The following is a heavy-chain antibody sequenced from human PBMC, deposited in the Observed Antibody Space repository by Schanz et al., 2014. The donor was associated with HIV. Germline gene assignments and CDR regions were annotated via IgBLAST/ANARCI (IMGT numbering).Heavy chain of an antibody. CDR2: INPNSGDT. Sequence: QVQLVQSGAEVKKPGASVKVSCKASGYTFTNYFIHWVRQAPGQGLEWMGWINPNSGDTDYAQKFQGRVTMTRDTSISTAYMEVSRLRSDDTAVYYCARDRGSISWMGRAFDIWGQGTMVTVSS. J-gene: IGHJ3*02. D-gene: IGHD2-2*01. CDR3: ARDRGSISWMGRAFDI. CDR1: GYTFTNYF. V-gene: IGHV1-2*02.